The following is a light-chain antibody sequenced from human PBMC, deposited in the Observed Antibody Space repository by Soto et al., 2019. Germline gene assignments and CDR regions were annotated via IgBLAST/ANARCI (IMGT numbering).Light chain of an antibody. Sequence: DIVMTQSPATLSVSPGERATLSCRASQSVSRKLAWYQHKPGQAPRLLISGASTGATGLPARFSGSGSGTEFTLTISSLQSEDCAIYYCHQYSDWPITFGQGTRLEIK. CDR2: GAS. V-gene: IGKV3-15*01. J-gene: IGKJ5*01. CDR1: QSVSRK. CDR3: HQYSDWPIT.